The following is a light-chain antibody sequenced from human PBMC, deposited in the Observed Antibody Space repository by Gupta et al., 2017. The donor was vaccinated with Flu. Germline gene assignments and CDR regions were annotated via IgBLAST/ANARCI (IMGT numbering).Light chain of an antibody. V-gene: IGKV4-1*01. Sequence: DIVMTQSPDSLAVSLGERATINCKSSQSVLYSSNNKNYLAWYQQRPGQPPKLLISWASTRESGVPDRFSGSGSGTDFTLTISSLQADDVAVYYCQQYYSVPPNTFGQGTRLEIK. CDR1: QSVLYSSNNKNY. CDR3: QQYYSVPPNT. CDR2: WAS. J-gene: IGKJ5*01.